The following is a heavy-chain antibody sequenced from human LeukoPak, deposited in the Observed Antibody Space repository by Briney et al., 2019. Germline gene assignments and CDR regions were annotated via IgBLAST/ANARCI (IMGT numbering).Heavy chain of an antibody. CDR2: IYDSGST. Sequence: SETLSLTCTVSGASIRSGDYYWSWIRQPPGKGLEWIGYIYDSGSTYYNPSLESRITISVDTSENRFSLKLSSVTATDTAVYYCARDCSGGSCYGAFDIWGQGTMVTVSS. J-gene: IGHJ3*02. V-gene: IGHV4-30-4*01. CDR3: ARDCSGGSCYGAFDI. CDR1: GASIRSGDYY. D-gene: IGHD2-15*01.